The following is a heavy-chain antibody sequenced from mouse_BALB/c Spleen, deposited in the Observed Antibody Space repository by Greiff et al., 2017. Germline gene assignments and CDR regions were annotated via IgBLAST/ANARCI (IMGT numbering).Heavy chain of an antibody. CDR1: GFTFTDYY. Sequence: EVHLVESGGGLVQPGGSLRLSCATSGFTFTDYYMSWVRQPPGKALEWLGFIRNKANGYTTEYSASVKGRFTISRDNSQSILYLQMNTLRAEDSATYDCARDKEGYLWYFDVWGAGTTVTVSS. V-gene: IGHV7-3*02. CDR3: ARDKEGYLWYFDV. CDR2: IRNKANGYTT. J-gene: IGHJ1*01. D-gene: IGHD2-2*01.